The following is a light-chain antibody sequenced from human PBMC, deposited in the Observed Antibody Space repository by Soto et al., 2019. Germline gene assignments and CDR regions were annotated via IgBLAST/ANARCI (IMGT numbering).Light chain of an antibody. CDR2: WAS. CDR1: QSILYSPNNKNY. V-gene: IGKV4-1*01. CDR3: QQYYDVPQT. J-gene: IGKJ1*01. Sequence: DIVMTQSPDSLAVSLGERATINCKSSQSILYSPNNKNYLAWYQQKPGQPPKLLIYWASTRESGVPDRFSGGGSETDFTLTISSLQAEDVAVYYCQQYYDVPQTFGQGTKVEIK.